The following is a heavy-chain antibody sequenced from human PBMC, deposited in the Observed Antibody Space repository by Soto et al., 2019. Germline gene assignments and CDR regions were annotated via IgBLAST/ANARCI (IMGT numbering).Heavy chain of an antibody. J-gene: IGHJ6*03. V-gene: IGHV4-59*01. Sequence: SETLSLTCTVSGGSISSYYWSWIRQPPGKGLEWIGYIYYSGSTNYNPSLKSRVTLSVDTSKNQFSLKLSSVTAADTAVYYCARGVITFGGVIVPPYYYYYYMDVWGKGTTVTVSS. D-gene: IGHD3-16*02. CDR2: IYYSGST. CDR3: ARGVITFGGVIVPPYYYYYYMDV. CDR1: GGSISSYY.